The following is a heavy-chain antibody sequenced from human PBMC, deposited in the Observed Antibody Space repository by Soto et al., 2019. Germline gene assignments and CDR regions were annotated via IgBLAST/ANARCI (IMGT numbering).Heavy chain of an antibody. CDR3: ARDPRPYGGNSPIDY. CDR2: INSDGSIT. CDR1: GFSFSTYW. Sequence: PXXSLRLSCAASGFSFSTYWMHWVLQAPEKGLVWVSRINSDGSITNYADSVRGRFTISRDNAKNTLYLQMNSLRAEDTAVYYCARDPRPYGGNSPIDYWGQGTLVTVSS. D-gene: IGHD4-17*01. J-gene: IGHJ4*02. V-gene: IGHV3-74*01.